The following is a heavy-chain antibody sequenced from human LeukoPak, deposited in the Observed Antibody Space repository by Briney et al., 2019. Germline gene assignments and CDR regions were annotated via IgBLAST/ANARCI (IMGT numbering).Heavy chain of an antibody. Sequence: GGSLRLSCTASGFSVSSSYMHWVRQAPGKGLEWVSIIYAGGSAYYADSVKGRFTISRDNAKNTLYLQMNSLRVEDTAVYYCARDVGIPYGSGFDYWGQGTLVTVPS. CDR1: GFSVSSSY. CDR2: IYAGGSA. CDR3: ARDVGIPYGSGFDY. D-gene: IGHD3-10*01. J-gene: IGHJ4*02. V-gene: IGHV3-66*01.